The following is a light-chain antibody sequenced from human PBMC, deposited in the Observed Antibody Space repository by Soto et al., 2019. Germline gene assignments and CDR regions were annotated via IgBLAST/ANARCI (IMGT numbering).Light chain of an antibody. CDR1: QSVTSN. V-gene: IGKV3-15*01. J-gene: IGKJ1*01. CDR3: QQYNHWPPT. Sequence: EIVITQSPATLSVSPGERVPLSCRASQSVTSNLAGYQQKPGKAPIILIVGASTRDTGLPARFSGSGSGTEFTLTITSLRSEDFAVYYCQQYNHWPPTFGHGTKVDIK. CDR2: GAS.